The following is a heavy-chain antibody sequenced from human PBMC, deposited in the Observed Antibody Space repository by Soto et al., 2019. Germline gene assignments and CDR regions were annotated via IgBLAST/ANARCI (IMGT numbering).Heavy chain of an antibody. CDR2: MNPNSGNT. D-gene: IGHD3-22*01. CDR1: GYTFTSYD. Sequence: QVQLVQSGAEVKKPGASVKVSCKASGYTFTSYDINWVRQATGQGLEWMGWMNPNSGNTGYAQKFQGRVTMTRNTSISTAYMELSSLRSEDTDVYYCARWPDRYYYYGMDVWGQGTTVTVSS. J-gene: IGHJ6*02. CDR3: ARWPDRYYYYGMDV. V-gene: IGHV1-8*01.